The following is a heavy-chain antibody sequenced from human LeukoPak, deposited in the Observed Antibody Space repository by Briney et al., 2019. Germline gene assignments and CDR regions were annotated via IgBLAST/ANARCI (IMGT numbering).Heavy chain of an antibody. J-gene: IGHJ4*02. CDR1: GGSISSYY. Sequence: EPLSLTCIVTGGSISSYYWSWIRQPPGKGLEWIGYIYYRVTTNYNPSLKSLVTISVDTSKNQFSLKLSSVTAADTAVYYCARGQGTVTTHWGQGTLVTVSS. CDR3: ARGQGTVTTH. CDR2: IYYRVTT. D-gene: IGHD4-17*01. V-gene: IGHV4-59*12.